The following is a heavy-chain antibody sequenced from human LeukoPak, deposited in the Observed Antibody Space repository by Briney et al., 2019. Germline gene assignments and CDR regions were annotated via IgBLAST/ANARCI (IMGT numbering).Heavy chain of an antibody. D-gene: IGHD1-1*01. V-gene: IGHV3-7*01. J-gene: IGHJ4*02. CDR1: GFSFSSFF. CDR2: ISQDGSET. Sequence: PGGSLRLSCAASGFSFSSFFMNWVRLTPGRELEWVACISQDGSETFYMDSVRGRFTISRDNTKNSLFLHMNSLRAEDTAVYFCVRDLEHSRHYFEYWGQGTLVTVSS. CDR3: VRDLEHSRHYFEY.